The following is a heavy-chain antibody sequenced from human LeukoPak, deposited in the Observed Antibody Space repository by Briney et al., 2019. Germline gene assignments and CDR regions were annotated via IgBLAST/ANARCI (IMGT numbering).Heavy chain of an antibody. CDR3: ARDITATTRGDY. J-gene: IGHJ4*02. CDR1: GFTFSSYS. CDR2: ISSSSYI. V-gene: IGHV3-21*01. Sequence: PGGSLRLSCAASGFTFSSYSMNWVRQAPGKGLEWVSSISSSSYIYYADSVKGRFTISRDNAKNSLYLQMNSLRAEDTAVYFCARDITATTRGDYWGQGTLVTVSS. D-gene: IGHD1-26*01.